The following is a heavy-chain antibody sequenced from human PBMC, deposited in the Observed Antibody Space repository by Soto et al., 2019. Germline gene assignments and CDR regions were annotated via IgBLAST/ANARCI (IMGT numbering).Heavy chain of an antibody. D-gene: IGHD6-13*01. CDR2: IYPGDSDT. V-gene: IGHV5-51*01. Sequence: GESLKISCKGSGYSFTSYWIGWVRQMPGKGLEWMGIIYPGDSDTRYSPSFQGQVTISADKSISTAYLQWSSLKASDTAMYYCARQRYSSSWFLVSGGYYYGMDVWGQGTTVT. CDR3: ARQRYSSSWFLVSGGYYYGMDV. J-gene: IGHJ6*02. CDR1: GYSFTSYW.